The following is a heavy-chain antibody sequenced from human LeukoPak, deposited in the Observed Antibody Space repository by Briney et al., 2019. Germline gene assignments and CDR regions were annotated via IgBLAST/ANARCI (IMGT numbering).Heavy chain of an antibody. J-gene: IGHJ4*02. CDR2: IRYDGRNK. V-gene: IGHV3-30*02. CDR1: GFTFSSYG. CDR3: ASGGKKQQLVLGYY. D-gene: IGHD6-13*01. Sequence: GGSLRLSCAVSGFTFSSYGMHWVRQAPGKGLEWVAFIRYDGRNKYYADSVKGRFTISRDNSKNTLYLQMNSLRAEDTAVYYRASGGKKQQLVLGYYWGQGTLVTVSS.